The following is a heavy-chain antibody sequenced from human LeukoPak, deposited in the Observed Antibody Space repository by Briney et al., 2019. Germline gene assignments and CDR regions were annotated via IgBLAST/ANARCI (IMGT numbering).Heavy chain of an antibody. CDR1: GFTFSSYA. D-gene: IGHD2-8*01. CDR3: AKSTRNIVLMVYGFDY. V-gene: IGHV3-23*01. J-gene: IGHJ4*02. CDR2: ISGSGGST. Sequence: GGSLRLSCAASGFTFSSYAMSWVRQAPGKGLEWVSAISGSGGSTYYAGSVKGRFTISRDNSKNTLYLQMNSLRAEDTAVYYCAKSTRNIVLMVYGFDYWGQGTLVTVSS.